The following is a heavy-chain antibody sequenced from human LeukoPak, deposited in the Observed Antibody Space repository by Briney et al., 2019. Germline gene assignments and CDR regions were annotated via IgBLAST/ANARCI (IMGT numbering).Heavy chain of an antibody. V-gene: IGHV1-24*01. CDR2: FDPEDGET. CDR3: ATFVSGYSSGWTLFDY. D-gene: IGHD6-19*01. CDR1: GYTLTELS. Sequence: GASVKVSCKVSGYTLTELSMHWVRQTPGKGLEWMGSFDPEDGETIYAQKFQGRVTMTEDTSTDTAYMELSSLRPEDTAVYYCATFVSGYSSGWTLFDYWGQGTLVTVPS. J-gene: IGHJ4*02.